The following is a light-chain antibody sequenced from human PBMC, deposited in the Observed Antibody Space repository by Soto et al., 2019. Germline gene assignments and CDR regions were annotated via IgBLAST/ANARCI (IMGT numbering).Light chain of an antibody. J-gene: IGKJ4*01. CDR1: QNLLHSNGYNY. Sequence: DIVMTQSPLSLPVTPGEPASISCRSSQNLLHSNGYNYLDCYLQKPGQSPQLLIFLGSNRASGVPDRFSGSGSGTDFTLKISRVEAEDVGVYYCMQSLQTPLTFGGGTKVESK. V-gene: IGKV2-28*01. CDR3: MQSLQTPLT. CDR2: LGS.